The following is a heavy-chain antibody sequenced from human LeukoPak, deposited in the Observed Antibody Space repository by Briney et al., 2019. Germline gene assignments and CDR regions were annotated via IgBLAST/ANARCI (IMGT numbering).Heavy chain of an antibody. CDR2: ICYSNGYSA. CDR1: GFTFSNFA. J-gene: IGHJ4*02. Sequence: PGVSLRLSCAASGFTFSNFAMSWVRQAPGKGLEWVSTICYSNGYSAYFADSVKGRFTISRDNSRNTLYLQMNSLRAEDTAVYFCAKDQGEAIVPRRFDYWGQGTLVTVSS. CDR3: AKDQGEAIVPRRFDY. V-gene: IGHV3-23*01. D-gene: IGHD2/OR15-2a*01.